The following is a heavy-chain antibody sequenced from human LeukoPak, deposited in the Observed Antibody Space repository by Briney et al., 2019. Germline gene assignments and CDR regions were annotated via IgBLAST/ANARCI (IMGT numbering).Heavy chain of an antibody. V-gene: IGHV3-23*01. CDR1: GFXFSDSA. J-gene: IGHJ3*01. D-gene: IGHD3-16*02. CDR2: ICSSGGNT. Sequence: GGSLRLSCAASGFXFSDSAMTWVRQVPGKGLEWVSLICSSGGNTYYADTVKGRYTISRDNSKNTLSLQMNSLRVEDAAIYYCAKDIQLSTWGLGTMVTVSS. CDR3: AKDIQLST.